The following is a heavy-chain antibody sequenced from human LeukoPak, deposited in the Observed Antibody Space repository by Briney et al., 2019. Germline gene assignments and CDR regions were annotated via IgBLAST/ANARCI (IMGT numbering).Heavy chain of an antibody. CDR2: INHSGST. CDR1: GGSISSGSYY. D-gene: IGHD3-10*01. J-gene: IGHJ5*02. V-gene: IGHV4-39*07. Sequence: PSQTLSLTCTVSGGSISSGSYYWSWIRQPPGKGLEWIGEINHSGSTNYNPSLKSRVTISVDTSKNQFSLKLSSVTAADTAVYYCARTTRYYYGSGSYYNRYWFDPWGQGTLVTVSS. CDR3: ARTTRYYYGSGSYYNRYWFDP.